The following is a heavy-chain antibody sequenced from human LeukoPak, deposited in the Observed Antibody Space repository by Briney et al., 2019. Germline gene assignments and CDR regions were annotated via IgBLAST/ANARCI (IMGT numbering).Heavy chain of an antibody. CDR3: AKGSYYDSSGSFYFDY. CDR1: GFTFSSYA. Sequence: GGSLRLSCAASGFTFSSYAMSWVRQAPGKGLEWVSGISGSGDNTYYADSVKGRFTISRDNSKNTLYVQVNSLGTEDTAVYYCAKGSYYDSSGSFYFDYWGQGTLVTVSS. D-gene: IGHD3-22*01. CDR2: ISGSGDNT. V-gene: IGHV3-23*01. J-gene: IGHJ4*02.